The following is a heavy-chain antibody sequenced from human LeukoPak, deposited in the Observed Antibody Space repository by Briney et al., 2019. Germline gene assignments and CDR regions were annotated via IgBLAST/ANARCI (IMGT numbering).Heavy chain of an antibody. D-gene: IGHD3-10*01. V-gene: IGHV4-34*01. CDR2: INHSGST. CDR3: ARFALDYYGSGSYPHDAFDI. J-gene: IGHJ3*02. CDR1: GGSFSGYY. Sequence: SETLSLTCAVYGGSFSGYYWSWIRQPPGKGLEWIGEINHSGSTNYNPSLKSRVTISVDTSKNQFSLKLSSVTAADTAVYYCARFALDYYGSGSYPHDAFDIWGQGTMVTVSS.